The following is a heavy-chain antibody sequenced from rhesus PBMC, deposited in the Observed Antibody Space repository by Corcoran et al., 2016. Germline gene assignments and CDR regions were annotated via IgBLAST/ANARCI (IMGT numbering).Heavy chain of an antibody. J-gene: IGHJ4*01. D-gene: IGHD1-32*01. CDR2: IIGSSGST. V-gene: IGHV4-65*01. Sequence: QLQLQESGPGLVKPSETLSLTCAVSGGSVSSSNWWSWIRQPPGKGLEWIGFIIGSSGSTDYNPSRSSRVTISTVPSTTRVSLKLSSVTASDTAVYYGARGWNGFDYWGQGVLVTVSS. CDR3: ARGWNGFDY. CDR1: GGSVSSSNW.